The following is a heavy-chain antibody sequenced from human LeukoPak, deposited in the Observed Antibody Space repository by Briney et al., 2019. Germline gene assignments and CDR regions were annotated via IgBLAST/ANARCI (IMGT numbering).Heavy chain of an antibody. CDR2: ISGRGGST. CDR1: GFTFSSHG. V-gene: IGHV3-23*01. J-gene: IGHJ4*02. Sequence: PGGTLRLSCVASGFTFSSHGMNWVRQAPGKGLEWVSSISGRGGSTYYADPVKGRFTISRDNSKNTLYLQMNSLRAEDTAVYYCAKTTVTTFLGCYFDYWGQGTLVTVSS. D-gene: IGHD4-17*01. CDR3: AKTTVTTFLGCYFDY.